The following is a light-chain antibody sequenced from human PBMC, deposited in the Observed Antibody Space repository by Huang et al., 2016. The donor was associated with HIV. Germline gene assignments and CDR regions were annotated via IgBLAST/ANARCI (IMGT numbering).Light chain of an antibody. Sequence: DIQMTQSPSSLSASVGDSVTITCRASQNIDIHLNWYQHRPGKAPRLLIYTTSTLHNGVPSRFSGSGSGTEFTLTINNLQPEDSATYSCQQSYGSPRVTFGPGT. J-gene: IGKJ3*01. CDR3: QQSYGSPRVT. CDR1: QNIDIH. V-gene: IGKV1-39*01. CDR2: TTS.